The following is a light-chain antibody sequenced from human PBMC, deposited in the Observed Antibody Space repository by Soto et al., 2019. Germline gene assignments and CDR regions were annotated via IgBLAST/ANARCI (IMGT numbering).Light chain of an antibody. V-gene: IGLV1-44*01. CDR3: AAWDDSLNGPV. J-gene: IGLJ2*01. Sequence: QSVLTQPPSASGTPGQRFTISCSGSSSNIGSNTVNWYQQLPGTAPKLLIYSNNQRPSGVPDRFSGSKSGTSASLAISGLQFEDEADYYCAAWDDSLNGPVFGGGTKLTVL. CDR1: SSNIGSNT. CDR2: SNN.